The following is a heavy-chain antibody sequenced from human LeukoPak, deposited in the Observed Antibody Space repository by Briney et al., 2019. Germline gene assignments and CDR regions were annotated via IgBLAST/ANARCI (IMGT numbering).Heavy chain of an antibody. V-gene: IGHV1-2*04. CDR2: INPNSGGT. CDR1: GYTFTVYY. D-gene: IGHD6-13*01. Sequence: ASVKVSCTASGYTFTVYYMHWVRQAPGQGLEWMGWINPNSGGTNYAQKFQGWVTMTRDTSISTAYMELSRLRSDDTAVYYCARDGIAAAGLYNWFDPWGQGTLVTVSS. CDR3: ARDGIAAAGLYNWFDP. J-gene: IGHJ5*02.